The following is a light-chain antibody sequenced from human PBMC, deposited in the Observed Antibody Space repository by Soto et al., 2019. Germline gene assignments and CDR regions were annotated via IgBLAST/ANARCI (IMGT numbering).Light chain of an antibody. Sequence: QSALTQPPSASGSPGQSVTIFCTGTSSDVGGYHYVSWYQQHPGKAPKLMIYEVSKRPSGVPDRFSGPKSGNTASLTVSGLQAEDEADYYCSSYADTNNLVFGGGTKLTVL. CDR1: SSDVGGYHY. J-gene: IGLJ2*01. CDR2: EVS. CDR3: SSYADTNNLV. V-gene: IGLV2-8*01.